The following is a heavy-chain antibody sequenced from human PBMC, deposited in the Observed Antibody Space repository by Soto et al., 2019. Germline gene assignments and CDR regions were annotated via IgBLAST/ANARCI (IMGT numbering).Heavy chain of an antibody. CDR2: IIPIFGRA. D-gene: IGHD2-8*01. V-gene: IGHV1-69*06. CDR1: GGTFRSDS. J-gene: IGHJ6*01. CDR3: ARSISMVYAMKDGMDV. Sequence: ASVNVSGKDPGGTFRSDSISWVRQAAGQGMEWMGGIIPIFGRADYAQKFQGRVTITADKSTSTAYLELSSLRSEDTAVYYCARSISMVYAMKDGMDVWG.